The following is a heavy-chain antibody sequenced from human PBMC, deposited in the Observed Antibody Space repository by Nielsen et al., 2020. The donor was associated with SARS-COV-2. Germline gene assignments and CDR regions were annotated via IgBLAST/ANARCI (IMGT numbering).Heavy chain of an antibody. J-gene: IGHJ4*02. CDR2: IWSDGGNK. D-gene: IGHD4-23*01. CDR3: ARDKGGNSGD. CDR1: QFPFSTYG. V-gene: IGHV3-30*02. Sequence: GESLKISCTASQFPFSTYGMNWVRQSPGKGLEWVALIWSDGGNKYYADSVKGRFTISRDNSKNTLYLQMNSLRAEDTAVYYCARDKGGNSGDWGQGTLVTVSS.